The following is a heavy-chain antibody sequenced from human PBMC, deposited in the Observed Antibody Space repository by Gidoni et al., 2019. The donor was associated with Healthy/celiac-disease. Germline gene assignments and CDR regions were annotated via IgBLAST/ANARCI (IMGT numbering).Heavy chain of an antibody. V-gene: IGHV3-21*01. D-gene: IGHD5-18*01. CDR1: GFPFSSYS. CDR3: ARAPKDGYSYGPDY. J-gene: IGHJ4*02. Sequence: EVQLVESGGGLVKPGGSLRLSCAASGFPFSSYSMNWVRQAPGKGLEWVSSISSSSSYIYYADSVKGRFTISRDNAKNSLYLQMNSLRAEDTAVYYCARAPKDGYSYGPDYWGQGTLVTVSS. CDR2: ISSSSSYI.